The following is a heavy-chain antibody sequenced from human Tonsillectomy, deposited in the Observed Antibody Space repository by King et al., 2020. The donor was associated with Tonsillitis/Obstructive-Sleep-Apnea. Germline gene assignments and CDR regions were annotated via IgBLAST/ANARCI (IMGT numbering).Heavy chain of an antibody. CDR2: IYSGGST. CDR1: GFTVSSNY. Sequence: DVQLVESGGGLVQPGGSLRLSCAASGFTVSSNYMSWVRQAPGKGLEWVSVIYSGGSTYYADSVKGRFTISRDNSKNTLYLQMNSLRAEDTAVYYCARPPIWYSGSYSDYWGQGTLVTVSS. D-gene: IGHD1-26*01. V-gene: IGHV3-66*04. CDR3: ARPPIWYSGSYSDY. J-gene: IGHJ4*02.